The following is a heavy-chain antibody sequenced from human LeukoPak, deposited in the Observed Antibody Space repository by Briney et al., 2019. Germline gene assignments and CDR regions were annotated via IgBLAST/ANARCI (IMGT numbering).Heavy chain of an antibody. CDR3: ARDSSSQLGNWFDP. V-gene: IGHV3-11*01. CDR2: ISSSGSTI. D-gene: IGHD6-13*01. J-gene: IGHJ5*02. CDR1: GFTFSDYY. Sequence: GGSLRLSCAASGFTFSDYYMSWIRQAPGKGLEWVSYISSSGSTIYYADSVKGRFTISRDNAKNSLYLQMNSLRAEDTAVYYCARDSSSQLGNWFDPWGQGTLDTVSS.